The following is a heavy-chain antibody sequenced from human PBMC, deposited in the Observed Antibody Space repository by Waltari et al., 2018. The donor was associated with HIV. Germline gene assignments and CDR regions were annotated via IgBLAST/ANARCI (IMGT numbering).Heavy chain of an antibody. CDR2: INHSGST. D-gene: IGHD3-10*01. J-gene: IGHJ5*02. CDR3: ARAPRDFHSEKLWFDP. V-gene: IGHV4-34*01. CDR1: GGSFSGYY. Sequence: QVQLQQWGAGLLKPSETLSLTCAVYGGSFSGYYWSWIRQPPGKGLEWIGEINHSGSTNYNPSLKSRVTISVDTSKNQFSLKLSSVTAADTAVYYCARAPRDFHSEKLWFDPWGQGTLVTVSS.